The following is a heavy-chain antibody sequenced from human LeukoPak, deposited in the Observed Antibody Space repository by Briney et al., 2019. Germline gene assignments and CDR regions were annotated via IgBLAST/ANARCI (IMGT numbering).Heavy chain of an antibody. CDR3: ARDPSEGVVTAIRFDY. CDR1: GGSISSSNW. J-gene: IGHJ4*02. CDR2: IYHSGST. Sequence: SETLSLTCAVSGGSISSSNWWSWVRQPPGKGLEWIGEIYHSGSTNYNPSLKSRVTISVDKSKNQFSLKLSSVTAADTAVYYCARDPSEGVVTAIRFDYWGQGTLVTVST. D-gene: IGHD2-21*02. V-gene: IGHV4-4*02.